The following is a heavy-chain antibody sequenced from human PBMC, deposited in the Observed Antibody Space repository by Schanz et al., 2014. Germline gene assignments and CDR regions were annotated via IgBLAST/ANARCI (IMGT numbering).Heavy chain of an antibody. D-gene: IGHD3-3*01. V-gene: IGHV1-69*02. J-gene: IGHJ5*02. CDR3: ARGNTIFGVVILGWLDP. CDR2: IIPILGME. CDR1: GYTFTGYY. Sequence: QVQLVQSGAEVKKPGSSVNVSCEASGYTFTGYYMHWVRQAPGQGLEWMGKIIPILGMENYAQKFQGRVTITADISTSTVYMELSSLRSEDTAIYYCARGNTIFGVVILGWLDPWGQGTLVTVSS.